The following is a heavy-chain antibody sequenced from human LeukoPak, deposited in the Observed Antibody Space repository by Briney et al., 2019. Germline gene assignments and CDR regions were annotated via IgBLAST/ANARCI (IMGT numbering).Heavy chain of an antibody. CDR3: AKCRSSSGWYDRPGPFDY. V-gene: IGHV3-23*01. CDR1: GFTSVSYA. D-gene: IGHD6-19*01. Sequence: PGGSLRLSCAATGFTSVSYAMSWVRQAPGKGLEWVSAISGSGGSTYYADSVKGRFTISRDNSKNTLYLQMNSLRAEDTAVYYCAKCRSSSGWYDRPGPFDYWGQGTLVTVSS. CDR2: ISGSGGST. J-gene: IGHJ4*02.